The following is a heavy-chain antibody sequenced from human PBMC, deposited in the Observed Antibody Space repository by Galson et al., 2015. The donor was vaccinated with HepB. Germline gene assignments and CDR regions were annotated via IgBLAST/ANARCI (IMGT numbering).Heavy chain of an antibody. D-gene: IGHD1-26*01. V-gene: IGHV3-30*04. CDR2: MSYDGSNK. CDR1: GFTFSNYA. Sequence: SLRLSCAASGFTFSNYAMHWVCQAPGKGLEWVALMSYDGSNKFYEASAKGRFTISRDNSRYTLYLQMNSLRFEDTALYYCARDGIVRAPRGDNFCDYWGQGTLVALSS. CDR3: ARDGIVRAPRGDNFCDY. J-gene: IGHJ4*02.